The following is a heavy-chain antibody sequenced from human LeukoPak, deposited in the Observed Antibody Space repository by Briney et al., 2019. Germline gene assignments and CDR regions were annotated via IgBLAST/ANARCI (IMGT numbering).Heavy chain of an antibody. J-gene: IGHJ4*02. CDR1: GGSISSYY. CDR2: IYYSGST. V-gene: IGHV4-59*12. Sequence: SETLSLTCTVSGGSISSYYWSWIRQPPGKGLEWIGYIYYSGSTNYNPSLKSRVTISVDTSKNQFSLKLSSVIAADTAVYYCARGTGPSGTAFDCWGQGTLVSVS. D-gene: IGHD2-2*01. CDR3: ARGTGPSGTAFDC.